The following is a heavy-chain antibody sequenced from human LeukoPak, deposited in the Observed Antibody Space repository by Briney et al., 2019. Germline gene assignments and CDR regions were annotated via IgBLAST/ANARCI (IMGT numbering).Heavy chain of an antibody. D-gene: IGHD3-22*01. J-gene: IGHJ4*02. V-gene: IGHV4-39*01. CDR1: GASISSSSYY. CDR3: ARHSTSSGYSPFNY. Sequence: SETLSLTCTVSGASISSSSYYWGWIRQPPGKGLEWIGSIYYSGSTHYNPSLKSRVTISVDTSKNQFSLKLSSVTAADTAVYYCARHSTSSGYSPFNYWGQGTLVTVSS. CDR2: IYYSGST.